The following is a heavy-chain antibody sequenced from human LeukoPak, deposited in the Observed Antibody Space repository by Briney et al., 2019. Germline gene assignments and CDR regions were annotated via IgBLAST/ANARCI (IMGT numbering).Heavy chain of an antibody. Sequence: PSQTLSLTCTVSGGSISSGSYYWSWIRQPAGKGLEWIGRIYSSGSTNYNPSLKSRVTISLDTSKNQFSLKLSSVTVADTAVYYCTRGSIAYYYMDVWGKGTTVTISS. J-gene: IGHJ6*03. V-gene: IGHV4-61*02. CDR1: GGSISSGSYY. CDR2: IYSSGST. D-gene: IGHD3-22*01. CDR3: TRGSIAYYYMDV.